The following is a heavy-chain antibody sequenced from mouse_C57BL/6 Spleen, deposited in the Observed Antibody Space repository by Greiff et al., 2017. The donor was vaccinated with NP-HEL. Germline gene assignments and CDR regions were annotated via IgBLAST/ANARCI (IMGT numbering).Heavy chain of an antibody. D-gene: IGHD2-4*01. J-gene: IGHJ3*01. CDR3: ARAETHYDYDGGLAY. CDR1: GYTFTDYN. Sequence: EVQLQESGPELVKPGASVKMSCKASGYTFTDYNMHWVKQSHGKSLEWIGYINPNNGGTSYNQKFKGKATLTVNKSSSTAYMELRSLTSEDSAVYYCARAETHYDYDGGLAYWGEGTLVTVAA. CDR2: INPNNGGT. V-gene: IGHV1-22*01.